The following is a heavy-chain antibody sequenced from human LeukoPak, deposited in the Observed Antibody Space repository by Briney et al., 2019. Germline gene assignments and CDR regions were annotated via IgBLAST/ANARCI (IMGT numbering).Heavy chain of an antibody. D-gene: IGHD3-10*01. CDR2: IYYSGSI. CDR1: VGSISTSSYY. CDR3: TFNLGSGSYAFDI. V-gene: IGHV4-39*07. J-gene: IGHJ3*02. Sequence: SETLSLTCTVSVGSISTSSYYWGWIRQPPGRGLEWIGSIYYSGSIYYNPSLKSRVTISLDTSKHQFSLKLSSVTAADTAVYYCTFNLGSGSYAFDIWGQGTMVTVSS.